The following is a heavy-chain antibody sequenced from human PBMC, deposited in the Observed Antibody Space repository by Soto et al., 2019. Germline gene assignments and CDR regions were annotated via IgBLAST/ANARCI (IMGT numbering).Heavy chain of an antibody. J-gene: IGHJ6*02. D-gene: IGHD3-10*01. CDR2: IGANSALP. Sequence: ASVKVSCKASGYAFASCGISWVRQAPGQGLEWMGWIGANSALPKFAQKFQGRVTMTTDTSTTTAYMELRSLRSDDTAMYYCAREVLPSDYYYGMDVWGQGTAVTVSS. CDR1: GYAFASCG. CDR3: AREVLPSDYYYGMDV. V-gene: IGHV1-18*04.